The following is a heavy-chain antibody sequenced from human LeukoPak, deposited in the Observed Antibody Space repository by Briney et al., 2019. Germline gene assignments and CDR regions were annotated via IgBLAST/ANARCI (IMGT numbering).Heavy chain of an antibody. V-gene: IGHV3-23*01. J-gene: IGHJ4*02. D-gene: IGHD2-15*01. CDR1: GFTFSTYA. CDR2: ISGSGGST. Sequence: GGSLRLSCAASGFTFSTYAMSWVRQAPGKGLEWVSAISGSGGSTYYADSVKGRFTISRDNSKNTLYLQMNSLRAEDTAVYYCARAQGYCSGGSCPGPYYFGYWGQGTLVTVSS. CDR3: ARAQGYCSGGSCPGPYYFGY.